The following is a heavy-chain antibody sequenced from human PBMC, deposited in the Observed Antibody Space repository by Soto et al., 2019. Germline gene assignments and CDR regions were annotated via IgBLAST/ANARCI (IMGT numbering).Heavy chain of an antibody. J-gene: IGHJ4*02. CDR2: INPSGGRT. CDR3: ARDGGNWNCDY. CDR1: GYTFTSYN. V-gene: IGHV1-46*01. D-gene: IGHD1-7*01. Sequence: ASVKVSCKASGYTFTSYNMHWVRQAPGQGLEWMGIINPSGGRTSYAQKFQGRVTVTRDTSASTVYMELSSLRSDDTAVYYCARDGGNWNCDYWGQGXLVTVYS.